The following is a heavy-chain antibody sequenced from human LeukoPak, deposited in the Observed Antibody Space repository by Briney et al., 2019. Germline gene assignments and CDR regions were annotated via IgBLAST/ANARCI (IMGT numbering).Heavy chain of an antibody. D-gene: IGHD3-16*01. J-gene: IGHJ6*02. Sequence: GRSLRLSCVASGPTFRSYGMHWVRQAPGKGLEWVAVIWYDGSNKYYADSVKGQFTISRDNSKNTLYLQMNSLRVEDMAVYYCATLLGGDGMDVWGQGTTVIVPS. CDR1: GPTFRSYG. CDR2: IWYDGSNK. CDR3: ATLLGGDGMDV. V-gene: IGHV3-33*01.